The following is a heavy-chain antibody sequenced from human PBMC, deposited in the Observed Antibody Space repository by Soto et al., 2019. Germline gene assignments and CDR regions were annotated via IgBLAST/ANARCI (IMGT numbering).Heavy chain of an antibody. CDR3: AVVIASRTHFDY. V-gene: IGHV3-21*01. CDR2: ISSSSSYI. J-gene: IGHJ4*02. CDR1: GFTFSSYS. Sequence: EVQLVESGGGLVKPGGSLRLSCAASGFTFSSYSMNWVRQAPGKGLEWVSSISSSSSYIYYADSVKGRFTISRDNAKKSLYLQMNSLRAEDTAVYYCAVVIASRTHFDYWGQGTLVTVSS. D-gene: IGHD2-21*01.